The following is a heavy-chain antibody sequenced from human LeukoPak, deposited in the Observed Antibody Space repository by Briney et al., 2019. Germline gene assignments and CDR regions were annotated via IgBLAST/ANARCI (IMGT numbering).Heavy chain of an antibody. CDR3: AKGGRLHQNDY. J-gene: IGHJ4*02. D-gene: IGHD2-21*02. V-gene: IGHV3-23*01. CDR1: GFTSSTYS. CDR2: VSPSGGDT. Sequence: GGSLRLSCAASGFTSSTYSMSLVRLAAGKGLEWVSTVSPSGGDTYYVDSVEGRFTISRDNFRNTLYLQMNSLRAEDTAVYYCAKGGRLHQNDYWGQGTLVTVSS.